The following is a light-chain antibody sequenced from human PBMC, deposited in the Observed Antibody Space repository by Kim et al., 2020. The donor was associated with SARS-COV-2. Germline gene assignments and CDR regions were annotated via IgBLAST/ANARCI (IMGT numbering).Light chain of an antibody. J-gene: IGLJ3*02. Sequence: GQSITISCTGTSSDLVAYNYVSWYQQHPGKAPKLMIYEVSNRPSGVSDRFSGSKSDNTASLTISGLQAEDEADYYCSSYTRSNTRVFGGGTKVTVL. CDR2: EVS. V-gene: IGLV2-14*03. CDR1: SSDLVAYNY. CDR3: SSYTRSNTRV.